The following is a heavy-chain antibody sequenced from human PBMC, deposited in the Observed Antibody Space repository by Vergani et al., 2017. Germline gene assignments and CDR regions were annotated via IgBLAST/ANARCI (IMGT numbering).Heavy chain of an antibody. D-gene: IGHD3-16*01. CDR2: IHHSGAT. CDR1: GGSITNNF. J-gene: IGHJ3*02. V-gene: IGHV4-59*01. CDR3: ARDNFQCDAENYDDVFDS. Sequence: QVQLQESGPGLVKPSETLSLTFTVSGGSITNNFWSWIRRPPGKGLEWIGYIHHSGATNSKTSLRSRVSISIDTSKSSFSLRLSSVTTADTALYYCARDNFQCDAENYDDVFDSWGQGTMVIVSS.